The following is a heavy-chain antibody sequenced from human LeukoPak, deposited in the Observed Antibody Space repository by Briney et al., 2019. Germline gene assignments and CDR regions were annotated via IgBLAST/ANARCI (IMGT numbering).Heavy chain of an antibody. V-gene: IGHV2-5*02. CDR3: AHTGYSSSSIAFDI. CDR1: GFSLSTSGVD. D-gene: IGHD6-6*01. CDR2: IYWDDDK. Sequence: SGPTLVKPTQTLTLTCTFSGFSLSTSGVDVGWIRQPPGKALEWLALIYWDDDKRYSPSLKSRLTITKDTSKNQVVLTMTNIDPVGTATYYCAHTGYSSSSIAFDIWGQGTMVTVSS. J-gene: IGHJ3*02.